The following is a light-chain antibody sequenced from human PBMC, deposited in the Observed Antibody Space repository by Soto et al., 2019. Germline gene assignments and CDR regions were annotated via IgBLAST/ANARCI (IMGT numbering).Light chain of an antibody. CDR1: QSVSSTY. CDR3: QQYGSSPFT. Sequence: EIVLTQSPGTLSLSPGERATLSCRASQSVSSTYLGWYQQKPGQAPRLLINGASSRATGIPDRFSGSGSGTVFTLTISGLAPEYFAVYYCQQYGSSPFTFGPGTKVDIK. V-gene: IGKV3-20*01. J-gene: IGKJ3*01. CDR2: GAS.